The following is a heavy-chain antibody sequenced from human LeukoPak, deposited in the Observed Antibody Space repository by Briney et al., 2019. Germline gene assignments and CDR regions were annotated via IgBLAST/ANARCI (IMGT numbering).Heavy chain of an antibody. CDR3: ARDEGYDILTGYYVEEGDY. Sequence: GGSLRLSCAASGFTFSSYSMNWVRQAPGKGLEWVSYISSSSSTIYYADSVKGRFTISRDNAKNSLYLQMNSLRAEDTAVYYCARDEGYDILTGYYVEEGDYWGQGTLVTGSS. CDR1: GFTFSSYS. CDR2: ISSSSSTI. V-gene: IGHV3-48*01. J-gene: IGHJ4*02. D-gene: IGHD3-9*01.